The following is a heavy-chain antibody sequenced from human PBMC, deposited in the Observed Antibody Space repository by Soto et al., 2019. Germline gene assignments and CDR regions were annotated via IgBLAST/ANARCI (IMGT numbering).Heavy chain of an antibody. V-gene: IGHV1-2*04. J-gene: IGHJ6*02. CDR3: ARGDSTDCSNGVCSFFYNHDMDV. D-gene: IGHD2-8*01. CDR1: GYSFTDYH. CDR2: INPKSGGT. Sequence: VQLVQSGAEVKKPGASVKVSCKASGYSFTDYHIHWVRQAPGQGLELLGRINPKSGGTSTAQKFQGWVTMTTDTSISTASMELTRLTSDDTAIYYCARGDSTDCSNGVCSFFYNHDMDVWGQGTTVTVSS.